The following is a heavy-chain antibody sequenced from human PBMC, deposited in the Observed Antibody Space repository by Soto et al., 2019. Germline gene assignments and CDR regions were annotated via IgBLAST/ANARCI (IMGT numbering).Heavy chain of an antibody. V-gene: IGHV3-21*01. CDR1: GFTCSSYS. Sequence: GGSLRLSCAASGFTCSSYSMNWVRQAPGKGLEWVSSISSSSSYIYYADSVKGRFTISRDNAKNSLYLQMNSLRAEDTAVYYCASSPGFVDYAFDIWGQGTMVTVSS. D-gene: IGHD5-12*01. CDR2: ISSSSSYI. CDR3: ASSPGFVDYAFDI. J-gene: IGHJ3*02.